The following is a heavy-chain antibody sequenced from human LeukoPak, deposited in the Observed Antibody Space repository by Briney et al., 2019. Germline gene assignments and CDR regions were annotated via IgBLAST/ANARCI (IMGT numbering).Heavy chain of an antibody. Sequence: GESLKISCKGSGYNFTTYWIGWVRQMPGKGLEWMGSIYPGDSDTRYSPSFQGQVTISADKSISTAYLQWSSLKASDTAMYYCATVAAANNWFDPWGQGTLVTVSS. CDR2: IYPGDSDT. CDR1: GYNFTTYW. V-gene: IGHV5-51*01. J-gene: IGHJ5*02. CDR3: ATVAAANNWFDP. D-gene: IGHD6-13*01.